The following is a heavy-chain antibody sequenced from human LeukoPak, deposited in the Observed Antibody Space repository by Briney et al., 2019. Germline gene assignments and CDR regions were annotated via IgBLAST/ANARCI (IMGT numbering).Heavy chain of an antibody. D-gene: IGHD6-19*01. CDR2: INTYNGNT. CDR1: GYTFTSYG. V-gene: IGHV1-18*04. Sequence: ASVKVSCKASGYTFTSYGISWVRQAPGQGLEWMGWINTYNGNTNYARNLQGRVTMTTDTSTSTAYMELRSLRSDDTAVYYCARQARGYTSGWYQFHFDYWGQGTLVTVSS. CDR3: ARQARGYTSGWYQFHFDY. J-gene: IGHJ4*02.